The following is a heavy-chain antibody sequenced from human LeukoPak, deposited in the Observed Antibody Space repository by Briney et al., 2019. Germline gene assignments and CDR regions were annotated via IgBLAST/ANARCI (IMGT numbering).Heavy chain of an antibody. D-gene: IGHD5-12*01. CDR1: GGSISSYS. CDR2: IYHSGST. Sequence: TASETLSLTCTVSGGSISSYSWSWIRQPPGKGLEWIGYIYHSGSTYYNPSLKSRVTISVDRSKNQFSLKLSSVTAADTAVYYCARGRGYSGVDFDYWGQGTLVTVSS. CDR3: ARGRGYSGVDFDY. V-gene: IGHV4-30-2*01. J-gene: IGHJ4*02.